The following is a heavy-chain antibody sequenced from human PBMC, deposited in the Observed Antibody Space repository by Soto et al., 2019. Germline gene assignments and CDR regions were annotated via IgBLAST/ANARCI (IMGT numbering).Heavy chain of an antibody. J-gene: IGHJ6*02. CDR1: GGTFSSYA. D-gene: IGHD5-18*01. CDR2: IIPIFGTA. Sequence: QVQLVQSGAEVKKPGSSVKVSCKASGGTFSSYAISWVRQAPGQGLEWMGGIIPIFGTANYAQKFQGRVTXXAXEXXSTAYMKLSSLRCEDTAVYYCASGSCSYGCYGMDVWGQWTTVTVSS. CDR3: ASGSCSYGCYGMDV. V-gene: IGHV1-69*12.